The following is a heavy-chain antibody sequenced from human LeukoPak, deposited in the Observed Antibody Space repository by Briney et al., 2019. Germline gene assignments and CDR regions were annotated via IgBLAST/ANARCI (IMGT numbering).Heavy chain of an antibody. J-gene: IGHJ4*02. CDR2: FDPEDGET. V-gene: IGHV1-24*01. CDR1: GYTLTELS. Sequence: ASVKVSCKVSGYTLTELSMHWVRQAPGKGLEWMGGFDPEDGETIYAQKFQGRVTMTEDTSTDTAYMELSSLRSEDTAVYYCATGPRSYYDILTGYYRFDYWGQGTLVTVSS. CDR3: ATGPRSYYDILTGYYRFDY. D-gene: IGHD3-9*01.